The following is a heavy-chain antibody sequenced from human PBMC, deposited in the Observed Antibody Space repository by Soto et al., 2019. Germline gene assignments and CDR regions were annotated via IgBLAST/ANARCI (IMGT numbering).Heavy chain of an antibody. CDR3: ARDVGPSIGYCSGGSCLGWFDP. J-gene: IGHJ5*02. D-gene: IGHD2-15*01. V-gene: IGHV1-69*13. Sequence: ASVKVSCKASGGTFSSYAISWVRQAPGQGLEWMGGIIPIFGTANYAQKFQGRVTITADESTSTAYMELSSLRSEDTAVYYCARDVGPSIGYCSGGSCLGWFDPWGQGTLVTVSS. CDR1: GGTFSSYA. CDR2: IIPIFGTA.